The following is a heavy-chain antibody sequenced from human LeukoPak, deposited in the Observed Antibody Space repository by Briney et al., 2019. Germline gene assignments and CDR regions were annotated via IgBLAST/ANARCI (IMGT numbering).Heavy chain of an antibody. CDR3: ASSPPTGITVSYFDY. CDR1: GFTFSSYA. D-gene: IGHD4-23*01. V-gene: IGHV3-23*01. CDR2: LSDSGASK. Sequence: GGSLRLSCAASGFTFSSYAMAWVRQAPGKGLEWVSALSDSGASKYYADSVKGRFTISRDNSKNTLYLQMNSLTADDTAVYYCASSPPTGITVSYFDYWGPGTLVTVSS. J-gene: IGHJ4*02.